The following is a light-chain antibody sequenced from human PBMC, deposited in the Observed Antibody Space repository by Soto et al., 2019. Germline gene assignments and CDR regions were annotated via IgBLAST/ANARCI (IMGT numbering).Light chain of an antibody. J-gene: IGKJ5*01. CDR2: DAS. CDR3: QQRSNWPPIT. Sequence: EIVLTQSPATLSLSPGERATLSCRASQSISTYLAWYQQKPGQGPRLLIYDASNRATGIPARFSGSGSGTDFTLTISSLDPEDFAVYCCQQRSNWPPITFGQGTRLEIK. CDR1: QSISTY. V-gene: IGKV3-11*01.